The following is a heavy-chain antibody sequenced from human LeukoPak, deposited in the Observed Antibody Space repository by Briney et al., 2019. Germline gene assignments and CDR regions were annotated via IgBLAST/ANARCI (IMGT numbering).Heavy chain of an antibody. J-gene: IGHJ4*02. V-gene: IGHV3-21*01. D-gene: IGHD1-1*01. CDR2: ISGSSSYI. CDR1: GFTFSSYS. Sequence: PGGSLRLCCAASGFTFSSYSMDWVRQAPGKGLEWVSSISGSSSYIYYADSVKGRFTISRDNAKNSLYLQMTSLRAEDTAVYYCARGTGTTSYFDYWGQGTLVTVSS. CDR3: ARGTGTTSYFDY.